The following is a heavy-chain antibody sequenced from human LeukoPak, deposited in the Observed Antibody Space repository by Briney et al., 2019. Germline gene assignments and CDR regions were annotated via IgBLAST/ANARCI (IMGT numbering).Heavy chain of an antibody. D-gene: IGHD3-10*01. CDR2: INHSGST. V-gene: IGHV4-34*01. J-gene: IGHJ4*02. CDR3: ARGPYYFGSGTDYNRFNVVY. Sequence: PSETLSLTCAVYGGSFSGYYWTWIRQPPGKGLEWIGEINHSGSTNYNPSLKSRVTISIDTSKSQLSLKLSSVTAADTAVYYCARGPYYFGSGTDYNRFNVVYWGQGILVTVSS. CDR1: GGSFSGYY.